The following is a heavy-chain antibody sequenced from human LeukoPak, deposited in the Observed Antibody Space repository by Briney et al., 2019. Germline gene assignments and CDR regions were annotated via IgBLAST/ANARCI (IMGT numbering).Heavy chain of an antibody. CDR2: IYPGDSDT. CDR1: GYSFTSYW. V-gene: IGHV5-51*01. Sequence: GESLKISCKGSGYSFTSYWIGWVRQMPGKGLEWMGIIYPGDSDTRYSPSFQGQVTISADKSISTAYLQWSSLKASDTAMYYCARGNHYYDSSAYLAWESFQHWGQGTLVTVSS. D-gene: IGHD3-22*01. J-gene: IGHJ1*01. CDR3: ARGNHYYDSSAYLAWESFQH.